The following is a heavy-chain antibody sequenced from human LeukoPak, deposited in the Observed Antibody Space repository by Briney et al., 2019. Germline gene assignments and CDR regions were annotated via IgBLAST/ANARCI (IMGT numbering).Heavy chain of an antibody. V-gene: IGHV1-18*01. CDR1: GYTFTSYG. CDR2: ISAYNGNT. D-gene: IGHD3-22*01. Sequence: ASVKVSCKASGYTFTSYGISWVRQAPGQGLEWMGWISAYNGNTNSAQKLQGRVTMTTDTSTSTAYMELRSLRSDDTAVYYCARDLGGLAYYYDSSGDPLFDYWGQGTLVTVSS. J-gene: IGHJ4*02. CDR3: ARDLGGLAYYYDSSGDPLFDY.